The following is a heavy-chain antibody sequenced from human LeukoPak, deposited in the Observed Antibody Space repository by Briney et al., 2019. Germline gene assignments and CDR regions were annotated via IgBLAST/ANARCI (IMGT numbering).Heavy chain of an antibody. J-gene: IGHJ4*02. CDR2: INPNSGGT. CDR3: ARYGDPRNFDY. Sequence: RASVKFFCNASGYTFTGYYMHCVRQAPGQGREWMGWINPNSGGTNYAQKFQGRVTMTRDTSISTAYMELSRLRSDDTAVYYCARYGDPRNFDYWGQGTLVTVSS. D-gene: IGHD4-17*01. CDR1: GYTFTGYY. V-gene: IGHV1-2*02.